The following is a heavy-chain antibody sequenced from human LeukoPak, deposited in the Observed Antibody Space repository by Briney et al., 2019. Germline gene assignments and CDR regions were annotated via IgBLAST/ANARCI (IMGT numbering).Heavy chain of an antibody. V-gene: IGHV4-59*08. CDR2: THYSGST. J-gene: IGHJ4*02. CDR3: ARQLYSNYNYFDY. Sequence: LRLSCAASGFTFSSYAMSWIRQPPGQGLEWIGYTHYSGSTNYNPSLKSRVTISGDTSENRFSLRLSSVTAADTAVYYCARQLYSNYNYFDYWGQGALVTVSS. D-gene: IGHD4-11*01. CDR1: GFTFSSYA.